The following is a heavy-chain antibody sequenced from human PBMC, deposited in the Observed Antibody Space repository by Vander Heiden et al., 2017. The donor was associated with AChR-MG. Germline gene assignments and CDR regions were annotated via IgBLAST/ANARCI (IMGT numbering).Heavy chain of an antibody. J-gene: IGHJ3*02. Sequence: EVQLLESGGGLVQPGGSLRLSCAASGFTFSSYAMSWVRQAPGKGLEWVSAISGSGGSTYYADAVKGRFTISRDNSKNTLYLQMNRMRAEDTAVYYCAKDTYARLDAFDIWGQGTMVTVSS. CDR1: GFTFSSYA. CDR2: ISGSGGST. V-gene: IGHV3-23*01. D-gene: IGHD4-17*01. CDR3: AKDTYARLDAFDI.